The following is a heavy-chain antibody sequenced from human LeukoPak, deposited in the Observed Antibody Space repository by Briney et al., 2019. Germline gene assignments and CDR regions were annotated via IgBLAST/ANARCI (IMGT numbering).Heavy chain of an antibody. CDR1: GDSISDSKYF. Sequence: SETLPLTCTVLGDSISDSKYFWGWIRQPPGKGLEWIGNFYSGGSTYYNPSLKSRVAISEDTSGKQFSLRLGSVTAADTAVYFCARVGSGLNLYYFDYWGQGILVTVSS. CDR2: FYSGGST. D-gene: IGHD3-3*01. J-gene: IGHJ4*02. CDR3: ARVGSGLNLYYFDY. V-gene: IGHV4-39*07.